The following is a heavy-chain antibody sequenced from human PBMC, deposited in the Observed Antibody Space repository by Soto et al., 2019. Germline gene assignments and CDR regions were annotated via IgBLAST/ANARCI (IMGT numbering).Heavy chain of an antibody. J-gene: IGHJ4*02. CDR2: IYYSGST. CDR3: ARVGGNVDFLSGYQYYFDY. CDR1: GGSISSGDYY. V-gene: IGHV4-30-4*01. Sequence: QVQLQDSGPGLVKPSQTLSLTCTVSGGSISSGDYYWSWIRQPPGKGLEWIGYIYYSGSTYYNPSLKSRVTISVDTSKNQFALKLSSVTAADTAVYYCARVGGNVDFLSGYQYYFDYWGQGTLVTVSS. D-gene: IGHD3-3*01.